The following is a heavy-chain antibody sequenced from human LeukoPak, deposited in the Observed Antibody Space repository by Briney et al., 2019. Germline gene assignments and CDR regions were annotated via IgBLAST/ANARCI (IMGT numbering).Heavy chain of an antibody. V-gene: IGHV3-7*01. CDR1: GLTFSSYW. CDR3: AKGLGYYFDY. CDR2: IKQDGSEK. J-gene: IGHJ4*02. Sequence: PGRSLRLSCAASGLTFSSYWMSWVRQAPGKGLEWVANIKQDGSEKYYVASVKGRFTISRDNAKNSLYLQMNSLRAEDTAVYYCAKGLGYYFDYWGQGALVTVSS. D-gene: IGHD7-27*01.